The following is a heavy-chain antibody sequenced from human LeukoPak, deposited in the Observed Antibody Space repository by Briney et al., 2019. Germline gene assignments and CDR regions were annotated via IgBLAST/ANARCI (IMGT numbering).Heavy chain of an antibody. CDR3: ARKATIIDY. J-gene: IGHJ4*02. Sequence: GGSLRLSCAASGFTFRDYWMSWVRQAPGNGLEWVAKIDFHGSEKYNVDSVKGRFTISRDNAKNSVYLQMNSLRAEDTAVYYCARKATIIDYWGQGTLVTVSS. CDR1: GFTFRDYW. D-gene: IGHD5-12*01. CDR2: IDFHGSEK. V-gene: IGHV3-7*04.